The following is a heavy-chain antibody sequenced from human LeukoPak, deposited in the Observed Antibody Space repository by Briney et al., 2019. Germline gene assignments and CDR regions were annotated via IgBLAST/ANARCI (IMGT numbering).Heavy chain of an antibody. Sequence: ASVKVSCKASGYTFTSYGISWVRQAPGQGLEWMGIINPSGGSASYAQKFQGRVTMTRDMSTSTVYMELSSLRSEDTAVYYCARGYYDSSGYYTDWGQGTLVTVSS. CDR3: ARGYYDSSGYYTD. D-gene: IGHD3-22*01. CDR1: GYTFTSYG. J-gene: IGHJ4*02. V-gene: IGHV1-46*01. CDR2: INPSGGSA.